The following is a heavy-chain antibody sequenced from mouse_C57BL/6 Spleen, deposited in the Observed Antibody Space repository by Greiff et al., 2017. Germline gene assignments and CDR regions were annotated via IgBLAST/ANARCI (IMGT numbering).Heavy chain of an antibody. CDR3: ARSGGSSGYRAWFAY. J-gene: IGHJ3*01. CDR2: IDPSDSYT. CDR1: GYTFTSYW. D-gene: IGHD3-2*02. V-gene: IGHV1-50*01. Sequence: VQLQQPGAELVKPGASVKLSCKASGYTFTSYWMQWVKQRPGQGLEWIGEIDPSDSYTNYNQKFKGKATLTVDTSSSTAYMQLSSLTSEDSAVYYCARSGGSSGYRAWFAYWGQGTLVTVSA.